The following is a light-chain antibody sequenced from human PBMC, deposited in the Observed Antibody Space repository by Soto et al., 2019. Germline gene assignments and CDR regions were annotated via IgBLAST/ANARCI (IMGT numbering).Light chain of an antibody. CDR2: GAS. V-gene: IGKV3-20*01. CDR3: QQYGSSPGT. Sequence: EIVLTQSPGTLSLSPGERATLSCRASQSVSSSYLAWYQQKPGQAPGLLIYGASSRATGIPDRFSGSGSGTDFTINISRLEPEDFAVYYCQQYGSSPGTFGQGTKVEIK. CDR1: QSVSSSY. J-gene: IGKJ1*01.